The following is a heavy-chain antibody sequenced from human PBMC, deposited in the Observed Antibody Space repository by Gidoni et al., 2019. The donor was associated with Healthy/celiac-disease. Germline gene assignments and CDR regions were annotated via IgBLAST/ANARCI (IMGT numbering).Heavy chain of an antibody. CDR3: ARDALGYCTNGVCWGRFDY. V-gene: IGHV4-31*03. CDR1: GGSISSGGYY. J-gene: IGHJ4*02. CDR2: IYYSGST. Sequence: QVQLQESGPGLVKPSQTLSLTCTVSGGSISSGGYYWSWIRQHPGKGLEWIGYIYYSGSTYYNPSLKSRVTISVDTSKNQFSLKLSSVTAADTAVYYCARDALGYCTNGVCWGRFDYWGQGTLVTVSS. D-gene: IGHD2-8*01.